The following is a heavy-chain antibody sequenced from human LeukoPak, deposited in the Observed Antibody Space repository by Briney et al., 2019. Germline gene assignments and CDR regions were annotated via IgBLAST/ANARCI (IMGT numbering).Heavy chain of an antibody. CDR3: ARGDVGYSDY. D-gene: IGHD5-18*01. J-gene: IGHJ4*02. Sequence: EASVKVSCTASGYTFTGYYIHWVRKAPGQGLEWMGWINPNSGGTNYAQKFQGRVTMTRDTSISTANMELSRLRSDDTAVYYCARGDVGYSDYWGQGTLVTVSS. V-gene: IGHV1-2*02. CDR1: GYTFTGYY. CDR2: INPNSGGT.